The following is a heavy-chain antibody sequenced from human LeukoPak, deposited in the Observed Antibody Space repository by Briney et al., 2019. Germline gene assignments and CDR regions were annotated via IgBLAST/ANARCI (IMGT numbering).Heavy chain of an antibody. J-gene: IGHJ4*02. Sequence: GGSLRLSCAASGFTFSSYSMNWVRQAPGKGLEWVSSISSSSSYIYYADSVKGRFTISRDNAKNSLYLQMNSLRAEDTAVYYCVRDRLNYCSGDSCYSGYWGQGTLVTVSS. D-gene: IGHD2-15*01. V-gene: IGHV3-21*01. CDR1: GFTFSSYS. CDR2: ISSSSSYI. CDR3: VRDRLNYCSGDSCYSGY.